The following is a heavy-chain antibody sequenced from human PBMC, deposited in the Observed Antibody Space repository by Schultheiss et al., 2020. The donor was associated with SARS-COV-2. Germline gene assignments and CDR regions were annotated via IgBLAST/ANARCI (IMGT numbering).Heavy chain of an antibody. J-gene: IGHJ6*04. D-gene: IGHD3-3*01. V-gene: IGHV3-33*01. Sequence: GGSLRLSCAASGFTFSSYGMHWVRQAPGKGLEWVAVIWYDGSNKYYADSVKGRFTISRENAKNSLYLQMNSLRAEDTAVYYCVVSTSNYDFWSGYFSPEMDVWGKGTTVTVSS. CDR1: GFTFSSYG. CDR2: IWYDGSNK. CDR3: VVSTSNYDFWSGYFSPEMDV.